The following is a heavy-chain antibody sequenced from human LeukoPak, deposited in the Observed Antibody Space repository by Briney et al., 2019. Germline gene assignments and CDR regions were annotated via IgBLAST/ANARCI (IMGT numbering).Heavy chain of an antibody. D-gene: IGHD3-16*01. CDR1: GFTFSSYG. V-gene: IGHV3-33*01. Sequence: PGGSLTLSCAASGFTFSSYGMHWVRQAPGKGLEWVAVIWYDGSNKYYADSVKGRFTISRDNSKNTLYLQMNSLRAEDTAVYYCARDFWGSTSLASGWFDPWGQGTLVTVSS. CDR2: IWYDGSNK. CDR3: ARDFWGSTSLASGWFDP. J-gene: IGHJ5*02.